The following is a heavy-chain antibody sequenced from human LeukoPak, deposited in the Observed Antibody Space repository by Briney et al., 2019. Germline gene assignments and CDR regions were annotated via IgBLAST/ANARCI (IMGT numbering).Heavy chain of an antibody. V-gene: IGHV4-59*01. Sequence: SETLSLTCTVSGDSIRNSYWSWIRQPPGKGLEWIGYIPTSGDINYNPSLKSRVTISLQTSKNQVSLKVNSVTAADTAVYYCARGTKDLVGITWYYYMDVWGKGTTVTVSS. CDR2: IPTSGDI. CDR1: GDSIRNSY. J-gene: IGHJ6*03. CDR3: ARGTKDLVGITWYYYMDV. D-gene: IGHD2-2*01.